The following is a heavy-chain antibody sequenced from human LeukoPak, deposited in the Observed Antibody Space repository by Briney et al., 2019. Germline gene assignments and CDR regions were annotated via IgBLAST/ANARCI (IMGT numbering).Heavy chain of an antibody. CDR1: GGSISSGGYY. D-gene: IGHD5-12*01. CDR3: ARDRTLSGYDSSWYFDL. J-gene: IGHJ2*01. CDR2: IYYSGST. V-gene: IGHV4-31*03. Sequence: SETLSLTCTVSGGSISSGGYYWGWIRQHPGKGLEWIGYIYYSGSTYYNPSLKSRVTISVDTSKNQFSLKLSSVTAADTAVYYCARDRTLSGYDSSWYFDLWGRGTLVTVSS.